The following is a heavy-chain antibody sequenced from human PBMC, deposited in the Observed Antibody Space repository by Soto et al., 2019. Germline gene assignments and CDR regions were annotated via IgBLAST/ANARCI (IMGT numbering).Heavy chain of an antibody. D-gene: IGHD1-1*01. J-gene: IGHJ6*02. CDR3: VRGNSYYHSAMDA. Sequence: LRLSCRSSGFTFDDDTMTWVRQSPGKGLQWVGFIRSGVFGATTAYAAAVKGRFVISRDDSERLVFLQMHSLRPQDTALYYCVRGNSYYHSAMDAWGPQTTGAVSS. CDR1: GFTFDDDT. CDR2: IRSGVFGATT. V-gene: IGHV3-49*04.